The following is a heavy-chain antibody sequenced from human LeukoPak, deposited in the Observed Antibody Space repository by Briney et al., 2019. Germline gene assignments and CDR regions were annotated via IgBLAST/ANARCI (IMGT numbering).Heavy chain of an antibody. CDR1: GFTFSSFW. CDR3: ARGAGAIDD. D-gene: IGHD3-10*01. J-gene: IGHJ4*02. CDR2: IKQDGREK. V-gene: IGHV3-7*03. Sequence: HPGGSLRLSCAVSGFTFSSFWMTCVRQAPGEGLEWVANIKQDGREKYYVDSVKGRFTISRDNAKNSLYLEMNSLRVEDTAVYHCARGAGAIDDWCQGILVIVSS.